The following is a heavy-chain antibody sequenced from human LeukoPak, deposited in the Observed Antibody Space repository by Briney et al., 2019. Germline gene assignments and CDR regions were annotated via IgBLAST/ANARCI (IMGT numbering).Heavy chain of an antibody. CDR1: GASISSYY. V-gene: IGHV4-59*01. D-gene: IGHD3-10*01. CDR2: ISYSGST. CDR3: AREAVAGGSGSNYYYYGVDV. Sequence: PSETLSLTCTVSGASISSYYWSWIRQPPGKGLEWIGFISYSGSTSYNPSLKSRVTISVDTSKNHFSLKLSSVTAADTAVYYCAREAVAGGSGSNYYYYGVDVWGQGTTVTVSS. J-gene: IGHJ6*02.